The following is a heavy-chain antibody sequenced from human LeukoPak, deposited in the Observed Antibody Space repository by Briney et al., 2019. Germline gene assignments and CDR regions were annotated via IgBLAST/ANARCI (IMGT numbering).Heavy chain of an antibody. Sequence: GGSLSLSCTGSGFTFSNYAMMWVRQAPGKGPEWGSGIRGGGGSAFFADSVKGRFTISRDNSKHTLFLQMNSLRAEDTAVYYCARDPNGDYIGAFDMWGPGTMVTVSS. V-gene: IGHV3-23*01. J-gene: IGHJ3*02. CDR2: IRGGGGSA. D-gene: IGHD4-17*01. CDR1: GFTFSNYA. CDR3: ARDPNGDYIGAFDM.